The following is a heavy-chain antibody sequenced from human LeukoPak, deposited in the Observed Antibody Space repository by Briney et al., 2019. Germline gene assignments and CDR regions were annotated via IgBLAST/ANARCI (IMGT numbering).Heavy chain of an antibody. CDR1: GGSISSSSYY. Sequence: SETLSLTCTVPGGSISSSSYYWGWIRQPPGKGMEWIGSIYYSGSTYYNPSLKSRVTISVDTSKNQFSLKLSSVTAADTAVYYCARQWGFMGATTGGFDYWGQETLVTVSS. V-gene: IGHV4-39*01. CDR3: ARQWGFMGATTGGFDY. CDR2: IYYSGST. J-gene: IGHJ4*02. D-gene: IGHD1-26*01.